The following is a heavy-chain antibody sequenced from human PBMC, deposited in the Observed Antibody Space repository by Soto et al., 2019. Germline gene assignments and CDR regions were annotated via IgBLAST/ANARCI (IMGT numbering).Heavy chain of an antibody. CDR3: ARRRGSSSPYGMDV. J-gene: IGHJ6*02. V-gene: IGHV5-51*01. CDR1: GYRFTTYW. CDR2: IYPDDSDT. Sequence: GESLKISCKCSGYRFTTYWIAWVRQMPGKGLEWMGIIYPDDSDTRYSPSFQGQVTISADKSISTAYLQWSSLKASDTAMYYCARRRGSSSPYGMDVWGQGTTVTVSS. D-gene: IGHD6-6*01.